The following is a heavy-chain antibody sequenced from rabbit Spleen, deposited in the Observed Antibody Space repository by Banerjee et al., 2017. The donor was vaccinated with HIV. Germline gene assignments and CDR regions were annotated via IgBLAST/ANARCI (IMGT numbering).Heavy chain of an antibody. CDR1: GVSFNDKD. CDR3: VRTPHAGTPDYGSIYFNF. D-gene: IGHD4-2*01. J-gene: IGHJ4*01. Sequence: QEQLEESGGGLVKPEGSLTLTCKASGVSFNDKDVMCWVRQAPGKGLEWIAYIYPDYGTTDYASWVNGRFTISLDNAQNTVFLQVTSLTAADTATYFCVRTPHAGTPDYGSIYFNFWGQGTLVTVS. CDR2: IYPDYGTT. V-gene: IGHV1S47*01.